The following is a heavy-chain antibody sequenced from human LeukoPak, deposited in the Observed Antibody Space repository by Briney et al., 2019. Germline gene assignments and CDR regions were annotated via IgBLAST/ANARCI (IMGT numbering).Heavy chain of an antibody. J-gene: IGHJ6*02. V-gene: IGHV3-23*01. D-gene: IGHD5-18*01. CDR2: ISGSGGST. CDR3: AKGRVDTAMVLGYYYGMDV. Sequence: GGSLRLSCAASGFTFSSYAMSWVRQAPGKGLEWVSGISGSGGSTYYADSVKGRFTISRDNSKNTLYLQMNSLRAEDTALYYCAKGRVDTAMVLGYYYGMDVWGQGTTVTVSS. CDR1: GFTFSSYA.